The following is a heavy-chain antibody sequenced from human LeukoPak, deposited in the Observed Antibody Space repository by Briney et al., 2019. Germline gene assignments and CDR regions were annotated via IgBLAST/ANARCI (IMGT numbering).Heavy chain of an antibody. J-gene: IGHJ4*02. Sequence: ASVKVSCKASGYTFTGYYMHWVRQAPGQGLEWMGRINPNSGGTNYAQKFQDRVTMTRDTSISTAYMELNSLRSEDTAVSYCARTAPYAGSWNAKANSYYFDYWGQGSLVTVSS. CDR3: ARTAPYAGSWNAKANSYYFDY. CDR1: GYTFTGYY. CDR2: INPNSGGT. D-gene: IGHD1-1*01. V-gene: IGHV1-2*06.